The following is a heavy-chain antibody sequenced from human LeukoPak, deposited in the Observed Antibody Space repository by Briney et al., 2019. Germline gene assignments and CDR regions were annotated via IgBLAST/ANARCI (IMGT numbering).Heavy chain of an antibody. D-gene: IGHD2-15*01. V-gene: IGHV4-4*07. J-gene: IGHJ4*02. CDR2: IYTSGST. CDR1: GGSISSYY. Sequence: SETLSLTCTVAGGSISSYYLSWIRQPAGKGLEWIGRIYTSGSTNYNPSLKSRVTMSVDTSKNQFSLKLSSVTAADTAVYYCARAHRSNCSGGSCYSFDYWGQGTLVTVSS. CDR3: ARAHRSNCSGGSCYSFDY.